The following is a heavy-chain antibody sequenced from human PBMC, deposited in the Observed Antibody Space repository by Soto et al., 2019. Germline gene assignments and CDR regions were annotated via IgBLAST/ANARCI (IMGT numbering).Heavy chain of an antibody. CDR3: ARHYCGGHCYSGGFDI. CDR1: GGTFSSYA. CDR2: IIPIFGTA. J-gene: IGHJ3*02. D-gene: IGHD2-21*02. V-gene: IGHV1-69*06. Sequence: SVKVSCKASGGTFSSYAISWVRQAPGQGLEWMGGIIPIFGTANYAQKFQGRVTITADKSTSTAYMELSSLRSEDTAVYYCARHYCGGHCYSGGFDIWGQGTSVTVS.